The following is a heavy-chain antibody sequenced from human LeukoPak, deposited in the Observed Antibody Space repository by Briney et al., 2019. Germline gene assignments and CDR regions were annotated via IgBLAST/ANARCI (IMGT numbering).Heavy chain of an antibody. J-gene: IGHJ5*02. CDR3: ARGPYASSSQDP. CDR2: IYYSGST. Sequence: PSETLSLTCTVSGGSISSYYWSWIRQPPGKGLEWIGYIYYSGSTNYNPSLKSRVTISVDTSKNQFSLKLSSVTAADTAVYYCARGPYASSSQDPWGQGTLVTVSS. V-gene: IGHV4-59*01. CDR1: GGSISSYY. D-gene: IGHD3-16*01.